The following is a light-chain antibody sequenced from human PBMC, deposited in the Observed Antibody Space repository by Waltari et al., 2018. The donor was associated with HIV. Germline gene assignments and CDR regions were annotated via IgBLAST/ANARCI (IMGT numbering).Light chain of an antibody. CDR3: TSYISGTSPV. J-gene: IGLJ2*01. CDR2: EVT. V-gene: IGLV2-14*01. Sequence: QSALTQPASVSGSPGQSITISCDLNDNKSVSWYQRHPGKAPKVIIYEVTNRPSGLPHRFSGSKSGNTATLTISGLQPEDAADYFCTSYISGTSPVFGRGTRVTVL. CDR1: DLNDNKS.